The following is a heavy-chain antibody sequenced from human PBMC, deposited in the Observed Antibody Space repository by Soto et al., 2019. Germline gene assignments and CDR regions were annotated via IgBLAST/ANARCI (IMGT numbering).Heavy chain of an antibody. V-gene: IGHV6-1*01. J-gene: IGHJ6*02. CDR2: TYYRSKWYN. CDR3: ARGRSMDV. CDR1: GDSVSSNSAA. Sequence: SQTLSLTCAISGDSVSSNSAAWNWIRQSPSRGLEWLGRTYYRSKWYNDYAVSVKSRITINPDTSKNQISLQLNSVTPEETEENSFARGRSMDVWGRGTTVTVSS.